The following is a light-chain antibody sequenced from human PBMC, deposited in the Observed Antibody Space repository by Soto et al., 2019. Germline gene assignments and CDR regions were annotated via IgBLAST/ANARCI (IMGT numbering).Light chain of an antibody. CDR3: AAWDDSLSGVV. Sequence: QSVLTQPPSASGTPGQRVTISCSGRSSNIGSNYVYWYQQLPGTAPKLLIYRNNQRPSGVPDRFSGSKSGTSASLAISGLRSEDEADYYCAAWDDSLSGVVFGGGTQLPS. CDR2: RNN. J-gene: IGLJ2*01. CDR1: SSNIGSNY. V-gene: IGLV1-47*01.